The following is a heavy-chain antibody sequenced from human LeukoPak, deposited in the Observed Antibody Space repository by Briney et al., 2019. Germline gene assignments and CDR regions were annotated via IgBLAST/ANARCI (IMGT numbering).Heavy chain of an antibody. J-gene: IGHJ5*02. D-gene: IGHD4-17*01. CDR1: GYTFTSYD. CDR3: ARVGDYGDYVAPNWFDP. CDR2: MNPNSGNT. V-gene: IGHV1-8*01. Sequence: ASVNVSCKASGYTFTSYDINWVRQATGQGLEWMGWMNPNSGNTGYAQKFQGRVTMTRNTSISTAYMELGSLRSEDTAVYYCARVGDYGDYVAPNWFDPWGQGTLDTVSS.